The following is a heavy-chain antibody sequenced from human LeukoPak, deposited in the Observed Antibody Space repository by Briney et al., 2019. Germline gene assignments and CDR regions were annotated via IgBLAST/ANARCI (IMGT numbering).Heavy chain of an antibody. CDR2: MNPNSGNT. D-gene: IGHD2-8*01. J-gene: IGHJ4*02. Sequence: ASVKVSCKASGYTFTSYDINWVRQATGQGLEWMGWMNPNSGNTGYAQKFQGRVTMTRNTSISTAYMELRSLRSDDTAVYYCARTNLDCKNGVCYDYWGQGTPVTVSS. CDR1: GYTFTSYD. CDR3: ARTNLDCKNGVCYDY. V-gene: IGHV1-8*01.